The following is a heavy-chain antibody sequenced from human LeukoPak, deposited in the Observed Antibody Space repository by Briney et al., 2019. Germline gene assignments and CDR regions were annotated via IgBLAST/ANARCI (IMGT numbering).Heavy chain of an antibody. J-gene: IGHJ4*02. CDR3: ARVVMRNQRIDY. CDR2: INPNSGGT. CDR1: GYTFTGYY. Sequence: ASVKVSCKASGYTFTGYYMHWVRQAPGQGLEWMGWINPNSGGTNYAQKLQGRVTMTTDTSTSTAYMELRSLRSDDTAVYYCARVVMRNQRIDYWGQGTLVTVSS. V-gene: IGHV1-2*02.